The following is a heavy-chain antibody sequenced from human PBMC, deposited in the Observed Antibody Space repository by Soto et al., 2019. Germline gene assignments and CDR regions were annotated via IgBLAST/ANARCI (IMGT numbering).Heavy chain of an antibody. D-gene: IGHD3-10*01. J-gene: IGHJ6*02. CDR1: GDTFKNCV. CDR3: AAELGFGKLSVV. CDR2: IIPLFGTT. V-gene: IGHV1-69*01. Sequence: QVQVVQSGVEVRRPGSSVKVSCKASGDTFKNCVIRWVRQAPGQGLEWMGGIIPLFGTTDFAHRFQGRLTITTDESTTTAYMELSRLRSEDTATYYCAAELGFGKLSVVWGQGTTVIVSS.